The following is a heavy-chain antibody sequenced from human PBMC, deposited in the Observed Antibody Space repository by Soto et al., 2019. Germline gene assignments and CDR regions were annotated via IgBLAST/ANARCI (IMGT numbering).Heavy chain of an antibody. V-gene: IGHV4-59*01. CDR2: IYYSGST. CDR3: ASSTMVRGVVFDY. D-gene: IGHD3-10*01. Sequence: SETLSLTCSVSGGSISSYYWSWIRQPPGKGLEWIGYIYYSGSTNYNPSLKSRVTISVDTSKNQFSLKLSSVTAADTAVYYCASSTMVRGVVFDYWGQGTLVTVSS. CDR1: GGSISSYY. J-gene: IGHJ4*02.